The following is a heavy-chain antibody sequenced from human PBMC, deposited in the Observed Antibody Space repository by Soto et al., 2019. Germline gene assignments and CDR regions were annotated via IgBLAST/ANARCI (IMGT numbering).Heavy chain of an antibody. CDR1: GGSISSGGDY. Sequence: QVQLQESGPGLVKPSQTLSLTCTVSGGSISSGGDYWSWIRQQPGKGLEWIGYIYYSGSTYYNPSLKSRVTISVDTSKNQCSLKLSSVTAAYTAVYYCARYETGYSYGYFAYYYGMDVWGQGTTVTVSS. J-gene: IGHJ6*02. V-gene: IGHV4-31*03. D-gene: IGHD5-18*01. CDR3: ARYETGYSYGYFAYYYGMDV. CDR2: IYYSGST.